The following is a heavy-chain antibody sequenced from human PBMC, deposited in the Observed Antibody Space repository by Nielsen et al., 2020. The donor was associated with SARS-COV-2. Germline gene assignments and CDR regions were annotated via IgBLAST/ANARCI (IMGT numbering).Heavy chain of an antibody. Sequence: GESLKISCAASGFTFSSYSMNWVRQAPGKGLEWVSYISSSSSTIYYADSVKGRFTISRDNAKNSLYLQMNSLRAEDTAVYYCAGPSDYYYYGMDVWGQGTTVTVSS. J-gene: IGHJ6*02. CDR2: ISSSSSTI. CDR1: GFTFSSYS. V-gene: IGHV3-48*01. CDR3: AGPSDYYYYGMDV. D-gene: IGHD3-10*01.